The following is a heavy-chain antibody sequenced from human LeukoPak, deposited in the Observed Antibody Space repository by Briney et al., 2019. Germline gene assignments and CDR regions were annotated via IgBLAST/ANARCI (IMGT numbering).Heavy chain of an antibody. CDR1: GFSFSFSN. J-gene: IGHJ5*02. CDR2: ISSTNGHT. V-gene: IGHV3-21*03. D-gene: IGHD6-19*01. Sequence: TGGSLRLSCAASGFSFSFSNMNWVRQAPGKGLEWVSYISSTNGHTYYADSVNGRFTISRDTAKNSLYLQMNSLRVEDTAIYFCARDRDSSGLYGGADLWGQGVLVTVSA. CDR3: ARDRDSSGLYGGADL.